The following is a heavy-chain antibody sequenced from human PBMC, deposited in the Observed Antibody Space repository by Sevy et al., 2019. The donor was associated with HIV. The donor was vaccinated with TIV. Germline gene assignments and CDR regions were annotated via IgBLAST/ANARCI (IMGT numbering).Heavy chain of an antibody. CDR2: ISGSGDTT. D-gene: IGHD3-16*01. J-gene: IGHJ3*02. CDR1: GFTFSYYA. CDR3: AKEGYRLPGADAIDI. Sequence: GGSLRLSCAASGFTFSYYAMTWVRQAPGKGLEWVSAISGSGDTTYYAGSVKGRFTISRDNSRGTLYLQINSLRAEDTAIYFCAKEGYRLPGADAIDIWGQGTMVTVSS. V-gene: IGHV3-23*01.